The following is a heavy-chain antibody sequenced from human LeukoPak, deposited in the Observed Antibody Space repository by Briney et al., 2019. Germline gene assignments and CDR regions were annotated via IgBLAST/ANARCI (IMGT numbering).Heavy chain of an antibody. V-gene: IGHV3-7*03. CDR3: AREVLATASAFDY. J-gene: IGHJ4*02. Sequence: GGSLRLSCRASGFSFSRYWMSWVRQAPGKGLEWVANTKEDGSGKNYVDSMKGRFIISRDNAKNSLYLQISSLRAEDTAVYYCAREVLATASAFDYWGQGTLVTVSS. CDR2: TKEDGSGK. D-gene: IGHD4-11*01. CDR1: GFSFSRYW.